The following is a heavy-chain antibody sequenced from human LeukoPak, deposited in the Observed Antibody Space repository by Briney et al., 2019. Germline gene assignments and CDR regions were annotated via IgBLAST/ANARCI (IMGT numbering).Heavy chain of an antibody. D-gene: IGHD5-18*01. CDR3: ARLLGRGYSYGYLGYYYMDV. V-gene: IGHV3-48*03. CDR2: ISSSGSTI. Sequence: PGGSLRLSWAPSGFTFSSYEMNWVRQAPGKGLEWVSYISSSGSTIYYADSVKGRFTISRDNAKNSLYLQMHSLRAEDTAVYYCARLLGRGYSYGYLGYYYMDVWGKGTTVTVSS. CDR1: GFTFSSYE. J-gene: IGHJ6*03.